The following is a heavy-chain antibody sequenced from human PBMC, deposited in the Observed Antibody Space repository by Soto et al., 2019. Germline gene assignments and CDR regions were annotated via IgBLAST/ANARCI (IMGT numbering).Heavy chain of an antibody. Sequence: PSETLSLTCAVYGGSFSGYYWSWIRQPPGKGLEWIGEINHSGSTNYDPSLKSRVTISVDTSKNQFSLKLSSVTAADTAVYYCAPRGGPFDYWGQGTLVTVSS. J-gene: IGHJ4*02. CDR3: APRGGPFDY. CDR2: INHSGST. CDR1: GGSFSGYY. V-gene: IGHV4-34*01. D-gene: IGHD3-10*01.